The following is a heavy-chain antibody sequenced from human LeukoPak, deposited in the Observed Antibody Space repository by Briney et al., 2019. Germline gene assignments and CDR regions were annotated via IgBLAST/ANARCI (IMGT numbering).Heavy chain of an antibody. CDR3: ANELRPNDY. D-gene: IGHD4-17*01. CDR2: ISISGNKI. CDR1: GITLTNYG. V-gene: IGHV3-23*01. Sequence: GGSLRLSCAVSGITLTNYGMTWVRQAPGKGLEWVSSISISGNKILYADSVKGRFTISRDNSKNTLFLQMNSLQTEDTGVYFCANELRPNDYWGQGTLVTVS. J-gene: IGHJ4*02.